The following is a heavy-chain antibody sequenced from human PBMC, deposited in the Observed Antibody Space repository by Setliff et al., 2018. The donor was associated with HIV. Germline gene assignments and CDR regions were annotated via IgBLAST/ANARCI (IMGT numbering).Heavy chain of an antibody. CDR1: GASISTTNYY. J-gene: IGHJ6*03. D-gene: IGHD3-9*01. V-gene: IGHV4-39*07. Sequence: SETLSLTCTVSGASISTTNYYWGWIRQPPGKGLEWIGTIYYTGSTYYNPSLKSRVTISVDTSKNQFSLKLSSVTAADTAVYYCARGHDIKYYYFYYMDVWGKGTTVTVSS. CDR2: IYYTGST. CDR3: ARGHDIKYYYFYYMDV.